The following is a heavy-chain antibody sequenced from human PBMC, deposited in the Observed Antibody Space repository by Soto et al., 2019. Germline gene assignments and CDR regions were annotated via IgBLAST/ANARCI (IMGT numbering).Heavy chain of an antibody. CDR3: ARAYVVVPAAIRLYYYYGMDV. V-gene: IGHV1-2*02. CDR2: INPNSGGT. D-gene: IGHD2-2*02. CDR1: GYTFTGYY. Sequence: ASVKVSCKASGYTFTGYYMHWVRQAPGQGLEWMGWINPNSGGTNYAQKFQGRATMTRDTSISTAYMELSRLRSDDTAVYYCARAYVVVPAAIRLYYYYGMDVWGQGTTVTVSS. J-gene: IGHJ6*02.